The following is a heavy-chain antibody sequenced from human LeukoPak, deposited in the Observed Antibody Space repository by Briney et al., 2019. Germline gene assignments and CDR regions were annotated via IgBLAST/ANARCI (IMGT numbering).Heavy chain of an antibody. D-gene: IGHD2-21*02. Sequence: SETLSLTCTVSGGSINYDYWSWIRQSPGKRLEWIGYIHYSGATNYSPSLNSRVTISVDTSKNQFSLKLSSVAAADTALYYCATLRGASTAVFDSWGQGTLVTVSS. CDR3: ATLRGASTAVFDS. CDR1: GGSINYDY. V-gene: IGHV4-59*08. CDR2: IHYSGAT. J-gene: IGHJ4*02.